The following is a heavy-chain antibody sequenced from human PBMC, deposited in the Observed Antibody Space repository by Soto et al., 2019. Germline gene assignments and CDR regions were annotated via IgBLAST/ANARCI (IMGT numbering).Heavy chain of an antibody. D-gene: IGHD6-13*01. CDR2: IIPIFGTA. V-gene: IGHV1-69*12. Sequence: QVQLVQSGAEVKKPGSSVKVSCKASGGTFSSYAISWVRQAPGQGLEWMGGIIPIFGTANYAQKFQGRVTITADESTSTAYMELSSLRSEDTAVYYCARAGYIAAAGAYYYYGMDVWGQGTTVTVSS. CDR1: GGTFSSYA. CDR3: ARAGYIAAAGAYYYYGMDV. J-gene: IGHJ6*02.